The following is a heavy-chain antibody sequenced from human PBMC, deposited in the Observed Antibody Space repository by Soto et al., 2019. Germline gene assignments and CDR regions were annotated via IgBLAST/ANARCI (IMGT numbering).Heavy chain of an antibody. CDR2: IYSGGST. CDR3: ARGLYDNSGYYYGVAFDI. J-gene: IGHJ3*02. D-gene: IGHD3-22*01. V-gene: IGHV3-53*02. Sequence: EVQLVETGGGLIQPGGSLRLSCAASGFTVSSNYMSWVRQAPGKGLEWVSVIYSGGSTYYADSVKGRFTISRDNSKNTLYLQMNSLRAEYTTVYYCARGLYDNSGYYYGVAFDIWGQGTMVTVSS. CDR1: GFTVSSNY.